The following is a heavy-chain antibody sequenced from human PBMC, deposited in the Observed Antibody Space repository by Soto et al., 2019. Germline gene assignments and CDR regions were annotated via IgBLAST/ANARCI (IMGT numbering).Heavy chain of an antibody. V-gene: IGHV1-3*01. Sequence: ASVKVSCKASGYTFTSYAMHWVRQAPGQRLKRMAWINAGNGNTKYSQKFRGRVTMTTDTSTSIAYMELRSLRSDDTAVYYCARDTRRSRGVLRYFDWLAYHDAFDIWGQGTMVTVSS. CDR3: ARDTRRSRGVLRYFDWLAYHDAFDI. CDR1: GYTFTSYA. D-gene: IGHD3-9*01. J-gene: IGHJ3*02. CDR2: INAGNGNT.